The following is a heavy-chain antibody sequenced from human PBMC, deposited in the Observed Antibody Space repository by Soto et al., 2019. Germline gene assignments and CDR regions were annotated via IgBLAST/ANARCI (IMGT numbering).Heavy chain of an antibody. V-gene: IGHV3-23*01. CDR3: VKEKNYDISAAHYGIDV. D-gene: IGHD3-9*01. J-gene: IGHJ6*02. CDR1: GFTFGRSA. CDR2: ISGSGTST. Sequence: EVQLLGSGGGLVQPGGSLRLSCAASGFTFGRSAMSWVRQAPGKGLEWVSGISGSGTSTYYADFLKGRSSISRDNPRNMLYLEISSLTIEDTAIFYCVKEKNYDISAAHYGIDVWGQGITVTVSS.